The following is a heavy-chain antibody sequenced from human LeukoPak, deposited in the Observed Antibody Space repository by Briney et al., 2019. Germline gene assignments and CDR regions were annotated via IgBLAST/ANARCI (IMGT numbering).Heavy chain of an antibody. CDR1: GFSLSTNGVG. J-gene: IGHJ3*01. CDR2: IYWDDDK. CDR3: GHSRTGTGRRAFDF. D-gene: IGHD1-1*01. V-gene: IGHV2-5*02. Sequence: SGPTLVKPTQTLTLTCTFSGFSLSTNGVGVGWIRQPPGKALEWLALIYWDDDKYYSPSLKSRLTITKDNSKNQVVLTMTNVDPVDTATYYCGHSRTGTGRRAFDFWGQGTMVTVPS.